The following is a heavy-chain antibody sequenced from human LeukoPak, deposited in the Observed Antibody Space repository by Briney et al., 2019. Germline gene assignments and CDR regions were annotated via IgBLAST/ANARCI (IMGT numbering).Heavy chain of an antibody. J-gene: IGHJ4*02. CDR1: GGTFSSYA. CDR2: IIPILGIA. Sequence: SVTVSCKASGGTFSSYAISWVRQAPGQGLEWMGRIIPILGIANYAQKFQGRVTITADKSTSTAYMELSSLRSEDTAVYYCARVSPSKWSGSQGYWGQGTLVTVSS. V-gene: IGHV1-69*04. D-gene: IGHD2-15*01. CDR3: ARVSPSKWSGSQGY.